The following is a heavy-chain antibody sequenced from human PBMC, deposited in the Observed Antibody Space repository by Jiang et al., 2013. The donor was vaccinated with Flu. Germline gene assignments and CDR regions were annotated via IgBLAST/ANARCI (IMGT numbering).Heavy chain of an antibody. V-gene: IGHV4-59*11. Sequence: GSGLVKPSETLSLTCSVSGDSISNHYWSWIRQPPGKGLEWIGYIYYNENTDYNPSLKGRVTISLDTSKNQFPLRMNSVTAADTAVYYCARDGSRSWPPPNWFDPWGQGTLVTVSS. CDR3: ARDGSRSWPPPNWFDP. J-gene: IGHJ5*02. CDR1: GDSISNHY. D-gene: IGHD1-26*01. CDR2: IYYNENT.